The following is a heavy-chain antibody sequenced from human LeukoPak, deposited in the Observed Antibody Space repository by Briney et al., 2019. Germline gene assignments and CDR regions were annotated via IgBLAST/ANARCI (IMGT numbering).Heavy chain of an antibody. V-gene: IGHV3-23*01. CDR2: ISAGGGST. CDR3: AKMATRGTGDYMDV. D-gene: IGHD2-8*02. Sequence: GGSLRLSCAASGFTFSSYGMSWVRQAPGKGLEWVSSISAGGGSTYYADSVKGRFTISRDNSKSTLYLQMNSLRAEDTAVYHCAKMATRGTGDYMDVWGKGTTVTVSS. J-gene: IGHJ6*03. CDR1: GFTFSSYG.